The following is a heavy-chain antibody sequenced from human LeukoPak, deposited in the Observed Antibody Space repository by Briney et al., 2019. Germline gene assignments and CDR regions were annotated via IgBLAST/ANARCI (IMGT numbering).Heavy chain of an antibody. CDR2: INPSGGST. CDR1: GYTFTNYY. J-gene: IGHJ4*02. D-gene: IGHD1-26*01. V-gene: IGHV1-46*01. Sequence: ASVKVSCKASGYTFTNYYMHWVRQAPGQGLEWMGVINPSGGSTSYTQKFQGRVTMTRDTSTSTVYMELSSLRSEDTAVYYCARDMGSGSLHYWGQGTLVTVSS. CDR3: ARDMGSGSLHY.